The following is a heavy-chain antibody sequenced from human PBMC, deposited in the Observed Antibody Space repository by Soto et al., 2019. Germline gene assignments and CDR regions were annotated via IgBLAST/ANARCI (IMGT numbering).Heavy chain of an antibody. Sequence: LRLSCVGSGFTFSTYSINWVRQAPGKGLEWVSSISSRSDIYYADSVEGRFTISRDNAKNSVSLQMNSLRAEDTAVYYCAREYTAWPLAYGLDVWGQGTTVTVLL. CDR1: GFTFSTYS. CDR2: ISSRSDI. CDR3: AREYTAWPLAYGLDV. V-gene: IGHV3-21*01. D-gene: IGHD2-2*02. J-gene: IGHJ6*02.